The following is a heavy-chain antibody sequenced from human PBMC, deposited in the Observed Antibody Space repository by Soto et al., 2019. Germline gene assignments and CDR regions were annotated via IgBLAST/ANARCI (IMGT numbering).Heavy chain of an antibody. V-gene: IGHV1-3*01. CDR3: ARVKGMEENYYYCGLDS. CDR1: GYTFSTHA. CDR2: INGGTGQT. D-gene: IGHD1-1*01. J-gene: IGHJ6*01. Sequence: PSVKVSCKASGYTFSTHAMHWVRQAPGQSLEWMGWINGGTGQTKHSQRFQDRVTITRDTSASTAYMELSSLRSEDTAVYYCARVKGMEENYYYCGLDSWEQGTTGVASS.